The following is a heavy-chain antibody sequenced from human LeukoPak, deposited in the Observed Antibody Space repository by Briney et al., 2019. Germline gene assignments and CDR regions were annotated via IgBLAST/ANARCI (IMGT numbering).Heavy chain of an antibody. CDR3: ARHPKSGCSGYESDY. CDR1: EYRFTKEW. D-gene: IGHD5-12*01. V-gene: IGHV5-51*01. CDR2: IYPADSTA. Sequence: KLGESLKISCKAPEYRFTKEWIAWLRQMPGKGLEWMGIIYPADSTAHYSPSFQGQVTISVDKSINTAYLQWSRLKASDTAMYYCARHPKSGCSGYESDYWGQGTLVTVSS. J-gene: IGHJ4*02.